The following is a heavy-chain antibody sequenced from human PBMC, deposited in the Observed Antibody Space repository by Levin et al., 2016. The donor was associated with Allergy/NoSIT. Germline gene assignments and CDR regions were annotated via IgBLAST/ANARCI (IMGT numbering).Heavy chain of an antibody. Sequence: WVRQAPGQGFEWMVGSYSGNGNTGYAQKFQGRVTMTRDTSTSTAYMELSSQRSEDIDVYYCARLGTPVLRFLEWDNWFDPWGQGTLVTVSS. V-gene: IGHV1-3*02. J-gene: IGHJ5*02. D-gene: IGHD3-3*01. CDR3: ARLGTPVLRFLEWDNWFDP. CDR2: SYSGNGNT.